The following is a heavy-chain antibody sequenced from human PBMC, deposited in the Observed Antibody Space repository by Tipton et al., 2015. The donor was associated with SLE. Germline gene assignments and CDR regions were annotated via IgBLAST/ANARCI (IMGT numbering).Heavy chain of an antibody. Sequence: QLVQSGAEVKKPGASVKVSCKASGYTFTSYGISWLRQAPGQGLEWMGWISAYNGNTNYAQNLQGRVTMTTDTSTSTAYMELRSLRSDDTAVYYCARDPGRESSSPGFDYWGQGTLVTVSS. D-gene: IGHD6-13*01. V-gene: IGHV1-18*01. CDR2: ISAYNGNT. CDR1: GYTFTSYG. CDR3: ARDPGRESSSPGFDY. J-gene: IGHJ4*02.